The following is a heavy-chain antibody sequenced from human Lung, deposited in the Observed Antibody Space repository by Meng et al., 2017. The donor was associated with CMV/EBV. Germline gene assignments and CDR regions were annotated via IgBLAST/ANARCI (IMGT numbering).Heavy chain of an antibody. J-gene: IGHJ6*02. V-gene: IGHV1-69*06. CDR1: GGTFSNYA. CDR2: IIPVVGTV. Sequence: SSXXVSXKASGGTFSNYAITWVRQAPGQGLEWMGGIIPVVGTVHYAQRFQGRVTITADKFTSTVYMELSSLKSEDTAIYYCAKDSRSSSWYLLAAYYYGSDVWGQGNXV. D-gene: IGHD6-13*01. CDR3: AKDSRSSSWYLLAAYYYGSDV.